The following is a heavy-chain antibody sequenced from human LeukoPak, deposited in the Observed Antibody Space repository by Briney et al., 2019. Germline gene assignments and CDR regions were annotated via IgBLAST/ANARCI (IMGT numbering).Heavy chain of an antibody. CDR1: GGSTNTYC. J-gene: IGHJ4*02. CDR3: ARDRSGYSEYYFDY. V-gene: IGHV4-4*07. D-gene: IGHD5-12*01. CDR2: IYPSGST. Sequence: SEALSLTCTASGGSTNTYCWSWIRQPAEKGLQWIGRIYPSGSTYYNPSFKSRVTISIDKSKNQFSLRLTSVTAADTAVYYCARDRSGYSEYYFDYWGQGSLVTVSS.